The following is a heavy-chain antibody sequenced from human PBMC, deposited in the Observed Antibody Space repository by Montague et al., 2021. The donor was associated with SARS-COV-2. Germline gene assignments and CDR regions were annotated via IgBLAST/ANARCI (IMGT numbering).Heavy chain of an antibody. D-gene: IGHD3-22*01. Sequence: SLRLSCAASGFTFSSYAMHWVRQAPGKGLEWVAAISYDGGNKYYADSVKGRFTISRDNSKNTLYLQMNSLRAEDTAVYYCARVIVVGYYGMDVWGQGTTVTVSS. J-gene: IGHJ6*02. CDR3: ARVIVVGYYGMDV. V-gene: IGHV3-30-3*01. CDR1: GFTFSSYA. CDR2: ISYDGGNK.